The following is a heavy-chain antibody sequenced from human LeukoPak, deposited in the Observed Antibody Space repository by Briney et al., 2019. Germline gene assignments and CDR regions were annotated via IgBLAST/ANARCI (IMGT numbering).Heavy chain of an antibody. J-gene: IGHJ6*03. CDR1: GFTFSSYG. CDR3: AKDSDTGYYYYYMDV. CDR2: IWYDGSNK. V-gene: IGHV3-33*06. D-gene: IGHD5-18*01. Sequence: PGGSLRLSCAASGFTFSSYGMHWVRQAPGKGLEWVAVIWYDGSNKYYADSVKGRFTISRDNSKNTLYLQMNGLRAEDTAAYYCAKDSDTGYYYYYMDVWGKGTTVTVSS.